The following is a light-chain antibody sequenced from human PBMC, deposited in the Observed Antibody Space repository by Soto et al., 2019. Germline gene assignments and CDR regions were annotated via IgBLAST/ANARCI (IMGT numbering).Light chain of an antibody. Sequence: GDRVTITCRASQSISSGLAWYQQKPGKAPKLLIYDASSLESGVPSRFSGSGSGTEFTLTISSLQPDDFATYYCQQYNSYSYTFGQGTKLEIK. CDR1: QSISSG. CDR3: QQYNSYSYT. J-gene: IGKJ2*01. CDR2: DAS. V-gene: IGKV1-5*01.